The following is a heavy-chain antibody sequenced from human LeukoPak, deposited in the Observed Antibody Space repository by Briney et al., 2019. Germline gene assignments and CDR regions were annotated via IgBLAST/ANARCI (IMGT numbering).Heavy chain of an antibody. D-gene: IGHD2-2*01. Sequence: ASVKLSCTASGYTFTGYYMHWVRQAPGQGLEWMGWINPNSGGTNYAQKFQGWVTMTRDTSISTAYMELSRLRSDDTAVYYCARGEDIVVVPAGTFDPWGQGTLVTVSS. CDR2: INPNSGGT. CDR1: GYTFTGYY. J-gene: IGHJ5*02. V-gene: IGHV1-2*04. CDR3: ARGEDIVVVPAGTFDP.